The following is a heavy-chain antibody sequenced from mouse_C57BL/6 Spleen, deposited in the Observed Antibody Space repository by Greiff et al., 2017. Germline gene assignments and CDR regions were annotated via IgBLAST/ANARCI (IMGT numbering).Heavy chain of an antibody. CDR3: TYYDYDAGYFDY. D-gene: IGHD2-4*01. CDR2: IDPETGGT. J-gene: IGHJ2*01. V-gene: IGHV1-15*01. CDR1: GYTFTDYE. Sequence: QVQLQQSGAELVRPGASVTLSCKASGYTFTDYEMHWVKQTPVHGLEWIGAIDPETGGTAYNQKFKGKAILTADKSSSTAYMELRSLTSEDSAVYYCTYYDYDAGYFDYWGQGTTLTGSS.